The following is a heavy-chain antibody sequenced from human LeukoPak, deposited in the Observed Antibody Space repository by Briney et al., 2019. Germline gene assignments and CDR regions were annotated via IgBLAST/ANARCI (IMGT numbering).Heavy chain of an antibody. CDR1: GFTFSSYT. Sequence: PGGSLRLSCAASGFTFSSYTINWVRQAPGKGLEWVSSIISSGSYIYYADSVKGRFTISRDNAKNSLSLQMNSLRAEDTAVYYCARDLSLYYDILTGYYGTPVFDYWGQGTLVTVSS. J-gene: IGHJ4*02. D-gene: IGHD3-9*01. V-gene: IGHV3-21*03. CDR2: IISSGSYI. CDR3: ARDLSLYYDILTGYYGTPVFDY.